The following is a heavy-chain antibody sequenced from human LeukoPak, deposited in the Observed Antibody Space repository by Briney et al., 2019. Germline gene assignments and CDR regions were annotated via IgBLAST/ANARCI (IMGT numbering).Heavy chain of an antibody. J-gene: IGHJ6*02. D-gene: IGHD3-3*01. Sequence: GGSLGLSCAASGFTFSSYAMHWVRQAPGKGLEWVAVISYDGSNKYYADSVKGRFTISRDNSKNTLYLQMNSLRAEDTAVYYCARDEYDFWSGYLHYYYGMDVWGQGTTVTVSS. CDR3: ARDEYDFWSGYLHYYYGMDV. CDR2: ISYDGSNK. CDR1: GFTFSSYA. V-gene: IGHV3-30-3*01.